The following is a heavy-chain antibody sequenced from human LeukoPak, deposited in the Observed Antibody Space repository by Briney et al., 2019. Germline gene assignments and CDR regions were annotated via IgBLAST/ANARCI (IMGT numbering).Heavy chain of an antibody. J-gene: IGHJ6*02. CDR2: IYYSGST. Sequence: SETLSLTCTVSGGSISSSSYYWGWIRQPPGKGLEWIGSIYYSGSTYYNPSLKSRVTISVDTSKNQFSLKLSSVTAADTAVYYCVVTSTYYYYYGMDVWGQGTTVTVSS. CDR3: VVTSTYYYYYGMDV. D-gene: IGHD4-23*01. V-gene: IGHV4-39*07. CDR1: GGSISSSSYY.